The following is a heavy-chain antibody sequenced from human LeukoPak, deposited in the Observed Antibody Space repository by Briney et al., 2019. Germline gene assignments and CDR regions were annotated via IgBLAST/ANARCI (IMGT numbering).Heavy chain of an antibody. CDR3: ARDGTDYYGSGSYYNVHSPYFDY. V-gene: IGHV3-7*01. CDR2: IKQDGSEK. CDR1: GFTFSSYW. D-gene: IGHD3-10*01. J-gene: IGHJ4*02. Sequence: GGSLRLSCAASGFTFSSYWMSWVRQAPGKGLEWVANIKQDGSEKYYVDSVKGRFTISRDNAKNSLYLQMNSLRAEDTAVYYCARDGTDYYGSGSYYNVHSPYFDYWGQGTLVTVSS.